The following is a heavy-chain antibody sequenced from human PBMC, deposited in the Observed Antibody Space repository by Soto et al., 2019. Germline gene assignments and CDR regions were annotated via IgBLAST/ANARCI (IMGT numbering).Heavy chain of an antibody. V-gene: IGHV3-73*01. CDR1: GFTFSGSA. CDR3: TSPLGRYCTNGVCYTDAFDI. J-gene: IGHJ3*02. D-gene: IGHD2-8*01. CDR2: IRSKANSYAT. Sequence: GGSLRLSCAASGFTFSGSAMHWVRQASGKGLEWVGRIRSKANSYATAYAASVKGRFTISRDDSKNTAYLQMNSLKTEDTAVYYCTSPLGRYCTNGVCYTDAFDIWGQGTMVTVSS.